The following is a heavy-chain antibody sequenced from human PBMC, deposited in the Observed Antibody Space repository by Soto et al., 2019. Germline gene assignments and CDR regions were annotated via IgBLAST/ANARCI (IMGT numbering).Heavy chain of an antibody. D-gene: IGHD6-19*01. CDR2: ISGGGGST. CDR3: AKHSAMAGNFYFDS. CDR1: RFTFSNYA. V-gene: IGHV3-23*01. Sequence: GGSLRLSCAASRFTFSNYAMSWVRQAPGKGLEWVSAISGGGGSTYYADSVKGRFTISRDNSKNTLYLQMNSLRADDTAVYYCAKHSAMAGNFYFDSWGPGTLVNVSS. J-gene: IGHJ4*02.